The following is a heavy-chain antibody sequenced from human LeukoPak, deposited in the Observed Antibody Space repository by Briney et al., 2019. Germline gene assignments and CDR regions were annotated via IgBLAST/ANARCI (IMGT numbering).Heavy chain of an antibody. CDR1: GYTFTEYY. D-gene: IGHD5/OR15-5a*01. CDR3: ARFDQVSETAGGY. CDR2: INPHSGGT. Sequence: GASVKVSCKASGYTFTEYYMHWVRQAPRQGLEWMGWINPHSGGTNYAQKFQGRVTMTRDTSISTAYMELSRLRSDDTAVYYCARFDQVSETAGGYWGQGTLVTVSS. J-gene: IGHJ4*02. V-gene: IGHV1-2*02.